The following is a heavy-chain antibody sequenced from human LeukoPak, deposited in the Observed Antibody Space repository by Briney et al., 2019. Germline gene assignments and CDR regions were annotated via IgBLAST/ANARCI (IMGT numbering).Heavy chain of an antibody. CDR1: GGSFSGYY. Sequence: SETLSLTCAVYGGSFSGYYWSWIRQPPGKGLEWIGEINHSGSTNYNPSLKSRVTISVDTSKNQFSLKLSSVTAADTAVYYCARGSITMVRGVMEHWFDPWGQGTLVTVSS. D-gene: IGHD3-10*01. J-gene: IGHJ5*02. CDR3: ARGSITMVRGVMEHWFDP. V-gene: IGHV4-34*01. CDR2: INHSGST.